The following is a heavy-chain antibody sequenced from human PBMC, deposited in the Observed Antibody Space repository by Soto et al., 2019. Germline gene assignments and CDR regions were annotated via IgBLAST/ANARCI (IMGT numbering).Heavy chain of an antibody. Sequence: SETLSLTCTVSGGSITTGGYYWSWIRQHPGKGLEWIGYMYYSGKTHYNPSLKSRVTILGDTSNNQFSLKLSSVTAADTAVYYCARGGHWNYFDYWGQGTLVTVSS. D-gene: IGHD1-1*01. CDR2: MYYSGKT. J-gene: IGHJ4*02. CDR1: GGSITTGGYY. V-gene: IGHV4-31*03. CDR3: ARGGHWNYFDY.